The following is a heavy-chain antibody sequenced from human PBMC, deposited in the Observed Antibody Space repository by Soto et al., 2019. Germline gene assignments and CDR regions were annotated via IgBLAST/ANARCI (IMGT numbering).Heavy chain of an antibody. J-gene: IGHJ6*02. CDR2: IYYSGST. Sequence: SETLSLTCTVSGGSISSGDYYWRWIRQPPGNGLAWIGYIYYSGSTYYNPSLKSRVTISVDTSKNQVSLKLSSVTAADTAVYYCARTGGTSPVLRFLEWFPRGGMDVRGQGTTVTGSS. D-gene: IGHD3-3*01. CDR1: GGSISSGDYY. V-gene: IGHV4-30-4*01. CDR3: ARTGGTSPVLRFLEWFPRGGMDV.